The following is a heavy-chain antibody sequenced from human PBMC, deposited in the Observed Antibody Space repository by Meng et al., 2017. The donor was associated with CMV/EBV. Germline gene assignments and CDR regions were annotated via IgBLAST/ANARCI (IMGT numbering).Heavy chain of an antibody. D-gene: IGHD3-16*01. CDR2: ISYDGSNK. V-gene: IGHV3-30*04. Sequence: GESLKISCAASGFTFSSYAMHWVRQAPGKGLEWVAVISYDGSNKYYADSVKGRFTISRDNSKNTLYLQMNSLRAEDTAVYYCARDYKFMITSVDYWGQGTLVTVS. CDR3: ARDYKFMITSVDY. CDR1: GFTFSSYA. J-gene: IGHJ4*02.